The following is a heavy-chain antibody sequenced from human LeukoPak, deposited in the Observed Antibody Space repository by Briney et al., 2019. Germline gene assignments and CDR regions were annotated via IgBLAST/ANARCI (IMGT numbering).Heavy chain of an antibody. D-gene: IGHD2-2*01. J-gene: IGHJ4*02. CDR1: GFTFISYA. CDR3: TAATNIGYCSSTSCYQSY. V-gene: IGHV3-23*01. CDR2: ISGSGGST. Sequence: PGGSLRLSCAASGFTFISYAMSWVRQAPGKGLEWVSAISGSGGSTYYADSVKGRFTISRDNSKNTLYLQMNSLRAEDTAVYYSTAATNIGYCSSTSCYQSYWGQGTLVTVSS.